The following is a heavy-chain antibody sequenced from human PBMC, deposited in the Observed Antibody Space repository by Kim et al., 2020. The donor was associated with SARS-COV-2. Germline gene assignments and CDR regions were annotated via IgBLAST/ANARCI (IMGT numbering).Heavy chain of an antibody. D-gene: IGHD4-17*01. Sequence: GGSLRLSCAASGFTFDDYAMHWVRQAPGKGLEWVSGISWNSGSIGYADSVKGRFTISRDNAKNSLYLQMNSLRAEDTALYYCAKEGITVTTNYFDYWGQGTLVTVSS. CDR2: ISWNSGSI. V-gene: IGHV3-9*01. J-gene: IGHJ4*02. CDR1: GFTFDDYA. CDR3: AKEGITVTTNYFDY.